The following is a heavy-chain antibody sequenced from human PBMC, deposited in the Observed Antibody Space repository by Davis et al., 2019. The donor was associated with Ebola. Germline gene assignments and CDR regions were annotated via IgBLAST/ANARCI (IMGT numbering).Heavy chain of an antibody. CDR2: INPNSGGT. D-gene: IGHD6-19*01. J-gene: IGHJ3*02. V-gene: IGHV1-2*04. CDR3: ARVGGSGWLDAFDI. Sequence: AASVKVSCKASGYTFTSYDINWVRQATGQGLEWMGWINPNSGGTNYAQKFQGWVTMTRDTSISTAYMELSRLRSDDTAVYYCARVGGSGWLDAFDIWGQGTMVTVSS. CDR1: GYTFTSYD.